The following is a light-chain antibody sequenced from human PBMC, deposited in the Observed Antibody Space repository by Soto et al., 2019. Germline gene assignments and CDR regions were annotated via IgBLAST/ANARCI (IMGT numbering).Light chain of an antibody. CDR3: QQYESLPLT. V-gene: IGKV1-5*01. Sequence: DIQMTPSPSTLPASVGARVTITCRANQSISTWLAWYQQEPGKAPNLLIYDASDLERGVPSRFSGSGSGTDFTFTISSLQPEDFATYYCQQYESLPLTFGQGTRLEIK. CDR2: DAS. J-gene: IGKJ5*01. CDR1: QSISTW.